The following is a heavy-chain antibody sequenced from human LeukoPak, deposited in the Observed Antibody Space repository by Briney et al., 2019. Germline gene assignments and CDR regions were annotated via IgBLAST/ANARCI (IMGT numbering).Heavy chain of an antibody. CDR2: ISSSGGNK. CDR1: VCTFNSYD. V-gene: IGHV3-23*01. Sequence: GVSVTLFCAASVCTFNSYDMRWLRHAPGKGRVGVTDISSSGGNKYYADSVKGRFTISRDNPKNTLYLQVNSLRAEDTAVYYCAKDKHYDSSGYYYFPFDYWGQGTLVTVSS. CDR3: AKDKHYDSSGYYYFPFDY. J-gene: IGHJ4*02. D-gene: IGHD3-22*01.